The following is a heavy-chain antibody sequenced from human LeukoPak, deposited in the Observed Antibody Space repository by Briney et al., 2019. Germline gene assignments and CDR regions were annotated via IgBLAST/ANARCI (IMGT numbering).Heavy chain of an antibody. CDR2: ISKDGFNQ. CDR3: AREAYYGSGRSRQPSPV. D-gene: IGHD3-10*01. J-gene: IGHJ4*02. CDR1: GFTFSSYG. V-gene: IGHV3-30*06. Sequence: PGGSLRLSCAAAGFTFSSYGMEWVRQAAGKGREWVSLISKDGFNQHHADSVKGRFTISRDNSRDTLYLQMSSLRPEDTAVYYCAREAYYGSGRSRQPSPVWGQGTLVIVSS.